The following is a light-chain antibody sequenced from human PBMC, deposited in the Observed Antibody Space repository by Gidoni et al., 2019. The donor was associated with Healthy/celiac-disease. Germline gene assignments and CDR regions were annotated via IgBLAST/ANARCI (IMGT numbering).Light chain of an antibody. J-gene: IGKJ1*01. CDR1: QSISSY. CDR2: AAS. Sequence: DIQMTQSPSSLSASVGDRVTITCRASQSISSYLNWYQQKPGKAPKLLIYAASSLQSGDPSRFSGSGSGTDFTLTISSLQPEDFATYYCQQSYSTLRTFXQXTKVEIK. V-gene: IGKV1-39*01. CDR3: QQSYSTLRT.